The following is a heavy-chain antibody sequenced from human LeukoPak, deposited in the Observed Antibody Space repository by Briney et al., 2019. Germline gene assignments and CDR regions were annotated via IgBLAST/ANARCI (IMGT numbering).Heavy chain of an antibody. Sequence: GGSLRLACAASGFTFKNYAMNWVRQAPGKGLEWVSATDGSGDITYYADSVKGRFTISRDNSKNTLHLQMNSLRAEDTAIYYCAKGGSSCYICESNYWGQGTLVTVSS. CDR1: GFTFKNYA. J-gene: IGHJ4*02. V-gene: IGHV3-23*01. CDR3: AKGGSSCYICESNY. D-gene: IGHD2-2*02. CDR2: TDGSGDIT.